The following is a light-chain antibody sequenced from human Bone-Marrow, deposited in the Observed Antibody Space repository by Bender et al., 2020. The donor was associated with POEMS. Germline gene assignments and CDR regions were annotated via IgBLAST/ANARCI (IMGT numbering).Light chain of an antibody. CDR3: CAYAGTTSVI. Sequence: SYVLTQPPSVSVAPGKTASITCGGNNIGYKSVHWYQQKPGQAPVLVVYDDTDRPSGIPERFSGSKSGNAASLTISDLQAEDEADYYCCAYAGTTSVIFGGGTKLTVL. CDR2: DDT. J-gene: IGLJ2*01. V-gene: IGLV3-21*03. CDR1: NIGYKS.